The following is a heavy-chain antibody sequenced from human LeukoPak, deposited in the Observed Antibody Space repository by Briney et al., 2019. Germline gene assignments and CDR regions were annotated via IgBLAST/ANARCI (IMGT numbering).Heavy chain of an antibody. J-gene: IGHJ5*02. Sequence: SETLSLTCTVSGGSISSGGYYWSWIRQHPGKGLEWIGYIYYSGSTYYNPSLKSRVTISVDTSKNQFSLKLISVTAADTAVYYCAANDRDLFSGVVAWGPGTLVTASS. V-gene: IGHV4-31*03. D-gene: IGHD3-3*01. CDR3: AANDRDLFSGVVA. CDR2: IYYSGST. CDR1: GGSISSGGYY.